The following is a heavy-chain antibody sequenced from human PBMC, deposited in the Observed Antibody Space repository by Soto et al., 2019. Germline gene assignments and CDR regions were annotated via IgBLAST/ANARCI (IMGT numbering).Heavy chain of an antibody. CDR2: IKKDGSEK. Sequence: PGGSLRLSCAASGFTFSSYWMSWVRQAPGRGLEWVANIKKDGSEKYYVDSVKGRFTISRDNAKNSLYLQMNSLRAEDTAVYYCARYANYYYYYMDVWGKGTTVTVSS. J-gene: IGHJ6*03. CDR1: GFTFSSYW. V-gene: IGHV3-7*01. CDR3: ARYANYYYYYMDV.